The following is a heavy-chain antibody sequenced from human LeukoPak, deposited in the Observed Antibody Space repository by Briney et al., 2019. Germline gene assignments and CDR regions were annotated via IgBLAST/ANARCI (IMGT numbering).Heavy chain of an antibody. V-gene: IGHV7-4-1*02. Sequence: ASVKVSCKASGYTFTRFAMNWVRQAPGQGLEWMGWINTNTRSPTYAQGFTGRVVFSLDTSVSTAYLQINGLKAEDTAVYYCARGGFDSRWASDIWGQGTMVTVSS. CDR1: GYTFTRFA. D-gene: IGHD3-9*01. J-gene: IGHJ3*02. CDR2: INTNTRSP. CDR3: ARGGFDSRWASDI.